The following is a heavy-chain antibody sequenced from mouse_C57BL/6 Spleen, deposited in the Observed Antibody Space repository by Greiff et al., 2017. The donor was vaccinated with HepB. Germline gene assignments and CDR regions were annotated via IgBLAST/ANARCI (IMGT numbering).Heavy chain of an antibody. Sequence: EVQLQQSGAELVKPGASVKLSCTASGFNIKDYYMHWVKQRTEQGLEWIGRIDPEDGETKYDPKFKGKATITADTSSNTAYLQLSSLTSDDTAVYYCARIPLFITTVEGDYWGQGTTLTVSS. CDR3: ARIPLFITTVEGDY. J-gene: IGHJ2*01. V-gene: IGHV14-2*01. D-gene: IGHD1-1*01. CDR2: IDPEDGET. CDR1: GFNIKDYY.